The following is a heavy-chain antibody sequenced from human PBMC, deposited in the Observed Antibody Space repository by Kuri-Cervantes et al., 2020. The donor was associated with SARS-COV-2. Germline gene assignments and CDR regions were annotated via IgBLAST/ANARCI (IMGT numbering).Heavy chain of an antibody. J-gene: IGHJ4*02. V-gene: IGHV3-73*01. CDR3: TIQVRGYCSGGSCLTLDY. CDR1: GFTFSGSA. Sequence: GESLKISCAASGFTFSGSAMHWVRQASGKGLEWVGRIRSKANSYATAYAAPVKGRFTISRDDSKNTAYLQMNSLKTEDTAVYYCTIQVRGYCSGGSCLTLDYWGQGTLVTVSS. CDR2: IRSKANSYAT. D-gene: IGHD2-15*01.